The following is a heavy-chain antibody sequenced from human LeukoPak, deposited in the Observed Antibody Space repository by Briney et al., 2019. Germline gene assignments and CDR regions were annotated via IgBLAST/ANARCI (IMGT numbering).Heavy chain of an antibody. CDR2: IWYDGSNK. Sequence: PGGSLRLSCAAAGFTFSSYGMHWVRQAPGKGLDWVAVIWYDGSNKYYADSVKGRFTISRDNSKNTLYLQMNSLRAEDTAVYYCAKDRYCSGGSCYYFDYWGQGTLVTVSS. J-gene: IGHJ4*02. V-gene: IGHV3-33*06. CDR1: GFTFSSYG. D-gene: IGHD2-15*01. CDR3: AKDRYCSGGSCYYFDY.